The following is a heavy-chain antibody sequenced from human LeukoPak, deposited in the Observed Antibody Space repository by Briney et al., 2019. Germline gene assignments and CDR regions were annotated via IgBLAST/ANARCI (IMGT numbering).Heavy chain of an antibody. CDR3: AKSGYRDSSGYYYPLCPDY. V-gene: IGHV3-23*01. J-gene: IGHJ4*02. CDR1: GFTFSSYA. D-gene: IGHD3-22*01. CDR2: ISGSGGST. Sequence: GGSLRLSCAASGFTFSSYAMSWVRQAPGKGLEWVSAISGSGGSTYYADSVKGRFTISRDNSKNTLYLQMNSLRAKDTAVYYCAKSGYRDSSGYYYPLCPDYWGQGTLVTVSS.